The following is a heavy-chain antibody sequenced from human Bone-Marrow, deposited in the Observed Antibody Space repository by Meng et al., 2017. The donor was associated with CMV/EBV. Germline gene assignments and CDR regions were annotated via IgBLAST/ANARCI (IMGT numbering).Heavy chain of an antibody. CDR2: ISWNSGSI. Sequence: GGSLRLSCAASGFTFDDYAMHWVRQAPGKGLEWVSGISWNSGSIGYADSVKGRFTISRDNAKSSLYLQMNSLRAEDTALYYCAKGVYGMDVWGQGPTVTVSS. J-gene: IGHJ6*02. V-gene: IGHV3-9*01. CDR3: AKGVYGMDV. D-gene: IGHD6-13*01. CDR1: GFTFDDYA.